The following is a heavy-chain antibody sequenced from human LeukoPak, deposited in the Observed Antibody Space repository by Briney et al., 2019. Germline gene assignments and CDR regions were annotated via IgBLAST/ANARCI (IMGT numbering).Heavy chain of an antibody. CDR1: GYSISNSFY. CDR3: ARAGKSPFDAFDI. CDR2: IYHSGTT. J-gene: IGHJ3*02. V-gene: IGHV4-38-2*02. Sequence: SETLSLTCTVSGYSISNSFYWGWVRQPPGKGLDWLGSIYHSGTTYYNPSLRSRVSISVDTSKNQFSLMVRSVTAADTAVYYCARAGKSPFDAFDIWGQGTMVTVSS.